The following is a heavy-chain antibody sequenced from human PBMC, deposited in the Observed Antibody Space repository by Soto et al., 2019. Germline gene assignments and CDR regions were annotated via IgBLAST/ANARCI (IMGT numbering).Heavy chain of an antibody. CDR1: GGTFSSYA. J-gene: IGHJ4*02. CDR2: IIPIFGTA. D-gene: IGHD6-13*01. V-gene: IGHV1-69*01. CDR3: ARDRLDGSSHIRVSY. Sequence: QVQLVQSGAEVKKPGSSVKVSCKASGGTFSSYAISWVRQAPGQGLEWMGGIIPIFGTANYAQKFQGRVTITADESTNTAYMELGRLGSGAKGVYYCARDRLDGSSHIRVSYWGQGTLVTVSS.